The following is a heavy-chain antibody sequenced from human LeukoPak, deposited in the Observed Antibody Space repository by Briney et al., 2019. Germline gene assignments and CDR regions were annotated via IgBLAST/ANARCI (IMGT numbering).Heavy chain of an antibody. Sequence: KASETLSLTCTVSGYSISSGYYWGWIRQPPGKGLEWIGSIYHSGSTYYNPSLKSRVTISVDTSKNQFSLKLSSVTAADTAVYYCARGGGPNTTKDYGGNSGYFDYWGQGTLVTVSS. D-gene: IGHD4-23*01. V-gene: IGHV4-38-2*02. J-gene: IGHJ4*02. CDR1: GYSISSGYY. CDR3: ARGGGPNTTKDYGGNSGYFDY. CDR2: IYHSGST.